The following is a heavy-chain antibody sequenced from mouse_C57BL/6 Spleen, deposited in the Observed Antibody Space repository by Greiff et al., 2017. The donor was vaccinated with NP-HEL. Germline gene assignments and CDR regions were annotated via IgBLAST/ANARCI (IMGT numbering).Heavy chain of an antibody. J-gene: IGHJ4*01. CDR2: ISSGSSTI. D-gene: IGHD1-1*01. CDR3: ARRVIYYYGSSPMDY. V-gene: IGHV5-17*01. CDR1: GFTFSDYG. Sequence: EVHLVESGGGLVKPGGSLKLSCAASGFTFSDYGMHWVRQAPEKGLEWVAYISSGSSTIYYADTVKGRFTISRDNAKNTLFLLMTSLRSEDTAMYYCARRVIYYYGSSPMDYWGQGTSVTVSS.